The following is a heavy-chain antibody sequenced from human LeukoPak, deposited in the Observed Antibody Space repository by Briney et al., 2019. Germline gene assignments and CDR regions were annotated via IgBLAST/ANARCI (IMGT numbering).Heavy chain of an antibody. CDR3: ALERTSGYNWFDP. CDR1: GYTFSVYY. CDR2: INPNSGDT. V-gene: IGHV1-2*02. J-gene: IGHJ5*02. D-gene: IGHD3/OR15-3a*01. Sequence: ASVKVSCKASGYTFSVYYMHWVRQAPGQGLEWMGWINPNSGDTNYAQKFQGRVTMTRDMSISTAYMELSRLTSADRAMYYCALERTSGYNWFDPGGQGTLVTVSS.